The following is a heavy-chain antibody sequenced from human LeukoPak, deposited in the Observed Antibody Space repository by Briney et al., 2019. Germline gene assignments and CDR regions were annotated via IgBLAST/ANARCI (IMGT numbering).Heavy chain of an antibody. J-gene: IGHJ5*02. CDR2: ISSSGSYI. V-gene: IGHV3-21*01. CDR3: ARGADGVSSNSRGWFDP. Sequence: GGSLRLSCAASRFTFSSYSMNWVRQAPGKGLEWVSSISSSGSYIYYADSVKGRFTISRDNAKNSLYLQMNTLRAEDTAVYSCARGADGVSSNSRGWFDPWGQGTLVTVSS. CDR1: RFTFSSYS. D-gene: IGHD2-15*01.